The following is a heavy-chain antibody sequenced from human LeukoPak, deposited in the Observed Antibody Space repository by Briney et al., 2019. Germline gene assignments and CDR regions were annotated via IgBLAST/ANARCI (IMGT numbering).Heavy chain of an antibody. V-gene: IGHV4-61*02. Sequence: SETLSLTCTVSGGSISTGTSYWSWLRQPAGKGLEWIVRIYTSGSTDYNPSLKSRVTISVDTCKNQFYLKLTSVTAADPAVYYCARVSFLGSWFDPWGQGTLVTVSS. D-gene: IGHD2/OR15-2a*01. CDR3: ARVSFLGSWFDP. CDR2: IYTSGST. J-gene: IGHJ5*02. CDR1: GGSISTGTSY.